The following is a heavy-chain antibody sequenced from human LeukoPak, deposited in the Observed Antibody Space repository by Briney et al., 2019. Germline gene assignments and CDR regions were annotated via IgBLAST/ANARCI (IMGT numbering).Heavy chain of an antibody. J-gene: IGHJ1*01. CDR3: ARAPSEIGGYYPEYFRH. CDR2: IKSDGKT. V-gene: IGHV3-74*01. CDR1: GFTFSSYW. Sequence: GESLKISCAASGFTFSSYWMHWVRQAPGNGLVWVSRIKSDGKTNYADSVKGRFTISRDNAKNTVSLQMNSLRAEDTGVYYCARAPSEIGGYYPEYFRHWGQGTLVTVSS. D-gene: IGHD3-22*01.